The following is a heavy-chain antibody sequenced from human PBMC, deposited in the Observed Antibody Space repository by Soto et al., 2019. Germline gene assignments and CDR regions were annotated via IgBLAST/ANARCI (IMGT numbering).Heavy chain of an antibody. V-gene: IGHV4-30-4*01. Sequence: QVQLQESGPGLVKPSQTLSLTCTVSGGSISSGDYYWTWIRQPPGKGLEWIGYISYSGNADYNPSLNSRVTISVDTSKNQFSLKPSSVSAADTAVYYCARDLTVTTSDYYYNMDVWGQGTTVTVSS. CDR1: GGSISSGDYY. J-gene: IGHJ6*02. CDR3: ARDLTVTTSDYYYNMDV. CDR2: ISYSGNA. D-gene: IGHD4-17*01.